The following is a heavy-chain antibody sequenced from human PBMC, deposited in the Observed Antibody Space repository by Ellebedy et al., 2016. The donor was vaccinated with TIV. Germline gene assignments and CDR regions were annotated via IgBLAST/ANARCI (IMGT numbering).Heavy chain of an antibody. CDR3: ASQVHYYGSGRVYYGMDV. Sequence: MPSETLSLTCTVSGGSISSYYWSWIRQPPGKGLEWIGYIYYSGSTNYNPSLKSRVTISVDTSKNQFSLKLSSVTAADTAVYYCASQVHYYGSGRVYYGMDVWGQGTTVTVSS. CDR1: GGSISSYY. CDR2: IYYSGST. D-gene: IGHD3-10*01. J-gene: IGHJ6*02. V-gene: IGHV4-59*01.